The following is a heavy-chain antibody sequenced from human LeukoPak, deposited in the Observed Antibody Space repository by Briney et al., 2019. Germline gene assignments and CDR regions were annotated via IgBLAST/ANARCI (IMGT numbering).Heavy chain of an antibody. D-gene: IGHD4-17*01. CDR3: ARGDYGDYWNYYYMDV. CDR2: IFQGGGEI. J-gene: IGHJ6*03. CDR1: GFTFSSFA. V-gene: IGHV3-23*01. Sequence: PGGSLRLSCAASGFTFSSFAMIWVRQPPGKGLEWVSSIFQGGGEIHYADSVRGRFTISRDNSRSTLFLQMNSLRAEDTAVYSCARGDYGDYWNYYYMDVWGKGTTVTVSS.